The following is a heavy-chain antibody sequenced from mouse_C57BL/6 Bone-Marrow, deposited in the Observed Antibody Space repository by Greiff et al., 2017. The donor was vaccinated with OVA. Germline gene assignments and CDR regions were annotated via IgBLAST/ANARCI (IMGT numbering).Heavy chain of an antibody. Sequence: EVKLMESEGGLVQPGSSMKLSCTASGFTFSDYYMAWVRQVPEKGLEWVANINYDGSSTYYLDSLKSRFIISRDNAKNILYLQMSSLKSEDTATYYCARDGLITTVVADWYFDVWGTGTTVTVSS. D-gene: IGHD1-1*01. J-gene: IGHJ1*03. CDR2: INYDGSST. CDR3: ARDGLITTVVADWYFDV. V-gene: IGHV5-16*01. CDR1: GFTFSDYY.